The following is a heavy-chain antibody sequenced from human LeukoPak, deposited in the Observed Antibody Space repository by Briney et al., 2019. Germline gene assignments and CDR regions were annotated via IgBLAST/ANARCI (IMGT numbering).Heavy chain of an antibody. CDR1: GGSISSGSYS. D-gene: IGHD3-9*01. CDR2: IYYSGST. CDR3: AKGTYYNILTGYRRGYYFDQ. V-gene: IGHV4-61*01. J-gene: IGHJ4*02. Sequence: SETLSLTCTVSGGSISSGSYSWSWIRQPPGKGLEWIGYIYYSGSTNYNPSLKSRVTISVDTSKNQFSLKLSSVTAADTAVYYCAKGTYYNILTGYRRGYYFDQWGQGTLVTVSS.